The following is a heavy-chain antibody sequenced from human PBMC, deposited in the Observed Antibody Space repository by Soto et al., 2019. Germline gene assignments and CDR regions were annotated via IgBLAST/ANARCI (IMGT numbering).Heavy chain of an antibody. CDR1: GGSISSSSYY. CDR3: ASSKYYDFWSGYYTFYYGMDV. Sequence: SETLSLTCTVSGGSISSSSYYWGWIRQPPGKGLEWIGSIYYSRSTYYNPSLKSRVTISVDTSKNQFSLKLSSVTAADTAVYYCASSKYYDFWSGYYTFYYGMDVWGQGTTVTVSS. V-gene: IGHV4-39*01. CDR2: IYYSRST. J-gene: IGHJ6*02. D-gene: IGHD3-3*01.